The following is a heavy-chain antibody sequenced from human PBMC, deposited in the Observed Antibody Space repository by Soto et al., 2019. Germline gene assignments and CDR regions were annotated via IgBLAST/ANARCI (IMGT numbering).Heavy chain of an antibody. D-gene: IGHD3-3*01. V-gene: IGHV4-59*01. J-gene: IGHJ4*02. CDR3: AALYNTSPFFDH. CDR2: IFYTGTT. CDR1: GGSIGNFH. Sequence: SETLSLTCTVSGGSIGNFHWSWIRQPPGKGLEWIGHIFYTGTTTYNRSLESRLTMSVDTSKSQFSLRLSSVTAADTAVYYCAALYNTSPFFDHWGQGTLVTVSS.